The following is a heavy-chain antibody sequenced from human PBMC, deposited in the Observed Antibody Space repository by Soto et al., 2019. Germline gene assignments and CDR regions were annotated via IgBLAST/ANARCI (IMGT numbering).Heavy chain of an antibody. D-gene: IGHD2-15*01. Sequence: PSETLSLTCAVYGGSFSDYYWTWIRQPPGKGLEWIGEINHSGSANYNPSLKSRVTIPVDTSKNQFSLKLSSVTAADTAVYYCARPYCSGGSCHIDYWGQGTLVTVSS. CDR3: ARPYCSGGSCHIDY. J-gene: IGHJ4*02. CDR1: GGSFSDYY. V-gene: IGHV4-34*01. CDR2: INHSGSA.